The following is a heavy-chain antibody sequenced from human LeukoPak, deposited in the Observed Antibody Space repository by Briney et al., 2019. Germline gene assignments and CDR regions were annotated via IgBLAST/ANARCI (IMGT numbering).Heavy chain of an antibody. CDR1: GGSISSSSYY. CDR3: ARRRYYDATGYLD. J-gene: IGHJ1*01. CDR2: IYYSGIT. V-gene: IGHV4-39*01. D-gene: IGHD3-22*01. Sequence: PSETLSLXCTISGGSISSSSYYWVWIRQYPGKGLEWLGTIYYSGITYYNASLKSRLFISVDTSNNQFSLRLSFVTAADTAVYYCARRRYYDATGYLDWGQGTLITVSS.